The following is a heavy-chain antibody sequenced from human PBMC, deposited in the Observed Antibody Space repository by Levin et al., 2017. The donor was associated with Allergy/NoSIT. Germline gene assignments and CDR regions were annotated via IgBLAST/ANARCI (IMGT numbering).Heavy chain of an antibody. CDR2: ISGSGGST. D-gene: IGHD4-17*01. CDR1: GFTFSSYA. J-gene: IGHJ4*02. Sequence: GESLKISCAASGFTFSSYAMSWVRQAPGKGLEWVSAISGSGGSTYYADSVKGRFTISRDNSKNTLYLQMNSLRAEDTAVYYCAKDVNKYGDYVFFDYWGQGTLVTVSS. V-gene: IGHV3-23*01. CDR3: AKDVNKYGDYVFFDY.